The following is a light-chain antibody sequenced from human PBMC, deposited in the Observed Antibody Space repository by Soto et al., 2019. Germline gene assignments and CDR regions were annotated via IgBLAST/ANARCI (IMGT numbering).Light chain of an antibody. CDR3: NSLRVNHLYV. J-gene: IGLJ1*01. V-gene: IGLV2-14*01. Sequence: QSALTQPASVSGSPGQTITISCTGTSSDVGRYNTVSWYQHHPGKAPKLIIYEVTHRPAGISDRFSASKSGNTASLPISGLQAEDEADYYCNSLRVNHLYVFGSGTKVTAL. CDR1: SSDVGRYNT. CDR2: EVT.